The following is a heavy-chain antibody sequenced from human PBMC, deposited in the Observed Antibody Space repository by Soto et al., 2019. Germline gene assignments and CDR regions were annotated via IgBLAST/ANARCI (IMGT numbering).Heavy chain of an antibody. V-gene: IGHV3-11*06. CDR2: ISSSSSYT. CDR1: GFTFSDYY. D-gene: IGHD3-10*02. CDR3: ARDSDYVGDYYGMDV. J-gene: IGHJ6*02. Sequence: GGSLRLSCAASGFTFSDYYMSWIRQAPGKGLEWVSYISSSSSYTNYADSVKGRFTISRDNAKNSLYLQMNSLRAEDTAVYYCARDSDYVGDYYGMDVWGQGTTVTVSS.